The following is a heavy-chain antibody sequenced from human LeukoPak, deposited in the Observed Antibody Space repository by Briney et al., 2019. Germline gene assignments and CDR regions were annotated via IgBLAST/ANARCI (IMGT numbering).Heavy chain of an antibody. CDR1: GYTFTSYD. CDR3: ATTAMYSSGWSKNPDYYYYGMDV. Sequence: GASVKVSCKASGYTFTSYDFNWVRQAPGQGPEWIGWMNPNSGTTGYAQKFQGRVTMTRDTSISTAYMELSSLRSEDTAVYYCATTAMYSSGWSKNPDYYYYGMDVWGQGTTVTVSS. CDR2: MNPNSGTT. D-gene: IGHD6-19*01. V-gene: IGHV1-8*01. J-gene: IGHJ6*02.